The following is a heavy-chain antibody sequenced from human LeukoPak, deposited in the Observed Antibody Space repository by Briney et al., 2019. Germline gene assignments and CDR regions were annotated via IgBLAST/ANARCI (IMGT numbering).Heavy chain of an antibody. V-gene: IGHV3-23*01. CDR2: VINSDDRT. D-gene: IGHD6-19*01. Sequence: GGSLRLSCAASGFSVSNFAMSWVRQAPGKGLEWVSSVINSDDRTYYADSVKGRFTISRDSSENTLYLQLNSLRAEDTAIYYCAKDHHSSGWPSFDYWGQGTLVTVSS. CDR3: AKDHHSSGWPSFDY. CDR1: GFSVSNFA. J-gene: IGHJ4*02.